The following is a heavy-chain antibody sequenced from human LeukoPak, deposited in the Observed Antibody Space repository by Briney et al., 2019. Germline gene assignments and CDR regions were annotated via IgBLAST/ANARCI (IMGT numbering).Heavy chain of an antibody. CDR1: GGTFSSCA. J-gene: IGHJ3*02. Sequence: GASVTVSCKASGGTFSSCAISWVRQAPGQGLEWMGGIIPIFGTANYAQKFQGRVTITADESTSTAYMELSSLRSEDTAVYYCARDLCSSTSCYQAFDIWSQGTMVTVSS. V-gene: IGHV1-69*13. CDR2: IIPIFGTA. D-gene: IGHD2-2*01. CDR3: ARDLCSSTSCYQAFDI.